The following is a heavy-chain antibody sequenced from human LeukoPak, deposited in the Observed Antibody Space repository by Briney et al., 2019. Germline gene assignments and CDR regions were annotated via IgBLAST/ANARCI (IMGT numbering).Heavy chain of an antibody. CDR3: ARHAIVVVTAIGSFDY. CDR1: GGSISSSSYH. Sequence: SETLSLTCTVSGGSISSSSYHWGWIRQPPGKGLEWIGGIYYSGSTYYNPSLKSRVTISVDTSKNQFSLKLSSVTAADTAVYYCARHAIVVVTAIGSFDYWGQGTLVTVSS. D-gene: IGHD2-21*02. J-gene: IGHJ4*02. CDR2: IYYSGST. V-gene: IGHV4-39*01.